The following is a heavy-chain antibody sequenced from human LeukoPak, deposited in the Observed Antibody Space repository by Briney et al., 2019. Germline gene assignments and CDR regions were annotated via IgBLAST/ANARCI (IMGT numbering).Heavy chain of an antibody. D-gene: IGHD5-18*01. CDR2: IYYSGST. Sequence: SETLSLTCTVSGGSISSHYWSWIRQPPGKGLEWIGYIYYSGSTNYNPSLKSRVTISVDTSKNQFSLKLCSVTAADTAVYYCARGYSYGYEYYFDYWGQGTLVTVSS. CDR1: GGSISSHY. CDR3: ARGYSYGYEYYFDY. J-gene: IGHJ4*02. V-gene: IGHV4-59*11.